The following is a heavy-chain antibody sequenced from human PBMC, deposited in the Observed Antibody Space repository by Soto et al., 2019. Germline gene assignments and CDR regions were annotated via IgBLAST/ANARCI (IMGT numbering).Heavy chain of an antibody. CDR2: INHSGST. Sequence: SETVSLTCAVYGGSFSGYYWSWIRQPPGKGLEWIGEINHSGSTNYNPSLKSRVTISVDTSKNQFSLKLSSVTAADTAVYYCATMLITGTRGNYYYYYGMDVWGQGTTVTVSS. V-gene: IGHV4-34*01. CDR3: ATMLITGTRGNYYYYYGMDV. D-gene: IGHD1-20*01. CDR1: GGSFSGYY. J-gene: IGHJ6*02.